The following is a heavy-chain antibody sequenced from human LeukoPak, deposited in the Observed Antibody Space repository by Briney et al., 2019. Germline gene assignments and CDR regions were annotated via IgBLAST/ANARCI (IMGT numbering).Heavy chain of an antibody. CDR3: ARDSTTSHCFDY. D-gene: IGHD2-2*01. CDR2: ISYDGSNK. V-gene: IGHV3-30*04. Sequence: PGGSLRLSCAASGFTFSSYAMHWVRQAPGKGLEWVTVISYDGSNKYYADSVKGRFTISRDNSKNTLYLQMISLRAEDTAVYYCARDSTTSHCFDYWGQGTLVTVSS. J-gene: IGHJ4*02. CDR1: GFTFSSYA.